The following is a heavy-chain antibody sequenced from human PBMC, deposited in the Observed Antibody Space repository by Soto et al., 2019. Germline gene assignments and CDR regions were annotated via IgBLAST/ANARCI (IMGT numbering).Heavy chain of an antibody. Sequence: LRLSCAASGFTFSSYAMHWVRQAPGKGLEWVAVISYDGSNKYYADSVKGRFTISRDNSKNTLYLQMNSLRAEDTAVYYCARDRVVVVVAATRDYYYGMDVWGQGTTVTVSS. D-gene: IGHD2-15*01. CDR2: ISYDGSNK. V-gene: IGHV3-30-3*01. J-gene: IGHJ6*02. CDR3: ARDRVVVVVAATRDYYYGMDV. CDR1: GFTFSSYA.